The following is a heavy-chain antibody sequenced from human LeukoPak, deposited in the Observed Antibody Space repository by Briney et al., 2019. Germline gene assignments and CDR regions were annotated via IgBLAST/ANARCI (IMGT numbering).Heavy chain of an antibody. J-gene: IGHJ6*02. V-gene: IGHV4-59*01. CDR1: GGSISSYY. CDR2: IYYNGST. CDR3: ARLSARPHNYYYYGMDV. Sequence: SETLSLTCTVSGGSISSYYWSWIRQPPGKGLEWIGYIYYNGSTNYNLSLKSRVTISVDTSKNQFSLKLSSVTAADTAVYYCARLSARPHNYYYYGMDVWGQGTTVTVSS. D-gene: IGHD6-6*01.